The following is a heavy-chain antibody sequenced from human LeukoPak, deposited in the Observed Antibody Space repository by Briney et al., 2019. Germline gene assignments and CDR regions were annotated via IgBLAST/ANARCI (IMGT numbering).Heavy chain of an antibody. V-gene: IGHV3-74*01. CDR1: GFTFSNYW. CDR3: AKDRDPMPSRGMDV. D-gene: IGHD2-2*01. Sequence: GGSLRLSCAASGFTFSNYWMHWVRQGPGKGLVWVSRIKSDGSDPSYADSVKGRFTISRDNAKSTLYLQMNSLRAEDTAVYYCAKDRDPMPSRGMDVWGQGPRSPSP. J-gene: IGHJ6*02. CDR2: IKSDGSDP.